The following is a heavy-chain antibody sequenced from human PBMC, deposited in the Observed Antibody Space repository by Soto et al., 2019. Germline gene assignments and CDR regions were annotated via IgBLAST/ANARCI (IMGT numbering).Heavy chain of an antibody. D-gene: IGHD2-2*01. J-gene: IGHJ6*02. CDR1: GFTFSSYA. V-gene: IGHV3-23*01. Sequence: GVLRLSCAASGFTFSSYAMSWVRQAPGKGLEWVSAISGSGGSTYYADSVKGRFTISRDNSKNTLYLQMNSLRAEDTAVYYCAKESVVVVPAAHSGMDVWGQGTTVTVSS. CDR2: ISGSGGST. CDR3: AKESVVVVPAAHSGMDV.